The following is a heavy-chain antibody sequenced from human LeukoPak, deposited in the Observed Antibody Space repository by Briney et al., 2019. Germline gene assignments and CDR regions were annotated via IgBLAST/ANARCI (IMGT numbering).Heavy chain of an antibody. Sequence: PGGSLRLSCAASVCTFSSYWMNWARKAPGKGLEWVASINHNGNVNYYVDSVKGRFTISRDNAKNSLYLQMSNLRAEDTAVYFCARGGGLDVWGQGATVTVSS. CDR3: ARGGGLDV. CDR2: INHNGNVN. J-gene: IGHJ6*02. CDR1: VCTFSSYW. D-gene: IGHD3-16*01. V-gene: IGHV3-7*03.